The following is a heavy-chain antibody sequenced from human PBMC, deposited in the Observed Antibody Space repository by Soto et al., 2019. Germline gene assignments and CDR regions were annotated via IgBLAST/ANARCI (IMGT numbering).Heavy chain of an antibody. J-gene: IGHJ6*02. CDR2: IYYSGST. D-gene: IGHD3-3*01. Sequence: QVQLQESGPGLVKPSQTLSLTCTVSGGSISSGGYYWSWIRQHPGKGLEWIGYIYYSGSTYYNPSLKSRVTISVDTSKNQFSLKLSSVTAAVTAVYYCAGEIFGVVKGGYYYYGMDVWGQGTTVTVSS. CDR1: GGSISSGGYY. V-gene: IGHV4-31*03. CDR3: AGEIFGVVKGGYYYYGMDV.